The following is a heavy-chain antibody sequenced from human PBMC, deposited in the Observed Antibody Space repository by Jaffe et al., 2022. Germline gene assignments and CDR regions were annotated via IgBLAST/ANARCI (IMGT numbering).Heavy chain of an antibody. J-gene: IGHJ4*02. CDR2: IRSKAYGGTT. Sequence: EVQLVESGGGLVQPGRSLRLSCTASGFTFGDYAMSWVRQAPGKGLEWVGFIRSKAYGGTTEYAASVKGRFTISRDDSKSIAYLQMNSLKTEDTAVYYCTRDRGGYAYSPFDYWGQGTLVTVSS. V-gene: IGHV3-49*04. D-gene: IGHD5-12*01. CDR1: GFTFGDYA. CDR3: TRDRGGYAYSPFDY.